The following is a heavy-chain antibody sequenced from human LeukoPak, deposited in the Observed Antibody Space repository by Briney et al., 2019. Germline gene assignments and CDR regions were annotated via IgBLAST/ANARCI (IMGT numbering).Heavy chain of an antibody. CDR2: VHHSGRT. Sequence: PSQTVSLTCAFYCASISGYYWWWIRQPPGKGVGWGGEVHHSGRTNYNPTLQSRVTISVDTPKNQSSLKLSSVTAADTAVYYCARAHYYGSGSYYRMNYYYYMDVWGKGTTVTVSS. J-gene: IGHJ6*03. V-gene: IGHV4-34*01. CDR1: CASISGYY. CDR3: ARAHYYGSGSYYRMNYYYYMDV. D-gene: IGHD3-10*01.